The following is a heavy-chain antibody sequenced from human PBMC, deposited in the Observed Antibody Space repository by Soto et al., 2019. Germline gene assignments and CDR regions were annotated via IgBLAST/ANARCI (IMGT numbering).Heavy chain of an antibody. V-gene: IGHV1-3*01. Sequence: GASVKVSCKASGYTFTSYAMHWVRQAPGQRLEWMGWINAGNGNTKYSQKFQGRVTITRDTSASTAYMELSSLRSEDTAVYYCAREGSIRRCSGGSCQGGLVYWGQGTLVTVSS. J-gene: IGHJ4*02. CDR1: GYTFTSYA. CDR2: INAGNGNT. D-gene: IGHD2-15*01. CDR3: AREGSIRRCSGGSCQGGLVY.